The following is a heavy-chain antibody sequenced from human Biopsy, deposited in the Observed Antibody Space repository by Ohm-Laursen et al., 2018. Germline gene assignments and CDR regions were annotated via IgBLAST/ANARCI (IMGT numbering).Heavy chain of an antibody. CDR3: GVEVHGRDY. J-gene: IGHJ4*02. D-gene: IGHD2-15*01. V-gene: IGHV4-34*08. Sequence: PSQTLSLTWAVFGMTFSDYQWSWIRQPPGQGLEWIGQINQAGTTNYNPSLKSRVSISEDAPKYEFSLRLTSVYAADTAVYLCGVEVHGRDYWGLGAQVTVSS. CDR2: INQAGTT. CDR1: GMTFSDYQ.